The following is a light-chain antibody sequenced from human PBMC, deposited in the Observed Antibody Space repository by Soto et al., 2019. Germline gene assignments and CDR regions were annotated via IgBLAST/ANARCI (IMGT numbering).Light chain of an antibody. J-gene: IGKJ2*01. V-gene: IGKV1-5*03. Sequence: DIQMTQSPSTLSASVGDRVTITCRASQTITNKLAWYRQKPGKAPKVLIYKASSLESGVPSRFSGSGSGTEFTLTISSLQPDDFATYYCQQYHTYSYTFGQGSKLEI. CDR3: QQYHTYSYT. CDR1: QTITNK. CDR2: KAS.